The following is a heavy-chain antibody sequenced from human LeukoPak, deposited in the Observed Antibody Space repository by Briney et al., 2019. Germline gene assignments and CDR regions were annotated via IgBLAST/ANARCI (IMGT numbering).Heavy chain of an antibody. D-gene: IGHD2-2*01. J-gene: IGHJ6*02. CDR1: GFTFSTYD. CDR3: ARSYCSSTSCYEVGYYYYGMDV. V-gene: IGHV3-23*01. CDR2: ISGSGGST. Sequence: GGSLRLSCAVSGFTFSTYDMSWVRQAPGKGLEWVSAISGSGGSTYYADSVKGRFTISRDNSKNTLYLQLKSLRSEDTAVYYCARSYCSSTSCYEVGYYYYGMDVWGQGTTVTVSS.